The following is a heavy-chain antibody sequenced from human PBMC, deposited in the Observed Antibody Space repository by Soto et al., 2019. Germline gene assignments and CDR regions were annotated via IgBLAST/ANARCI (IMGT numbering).Heavy chain of an antibody. CDR2: ISTSNENT. Sequence: GASVKVSCKVSGSTFISDGISWVRQAPGQGLEWLGWISTSNENTNYAQEVQGRVTMTTDTSTTTAYMELRSLRSDDTAVYYCARDRYCSSTSCYYYYHYGMDVWGQGTPVTVSS. V-gene: IGHV1-18*04. CDR3: ARDRYCSSTSCYYYYHYGMDV. J-gene: IGHJ6*02. CDR1: GSTFISDG. D-gene: IGHD2-2*01.